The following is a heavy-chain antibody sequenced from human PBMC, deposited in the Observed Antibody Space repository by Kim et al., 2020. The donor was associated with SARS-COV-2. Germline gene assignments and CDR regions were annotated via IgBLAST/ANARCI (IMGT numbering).Heavy chain of an antibody. CDR2: IYYSGST. CDR1: GGSISSYY. D-gene: IGHD3-3*01. CDR3: ARVEVYYDFWSGIQRSGMDV. Sequence: SETLSLTCTVSGGSISSYYWSWIRQPPGKGLEWIGYIYYSGSTNYNPSLKSRVTISVDTSKNQFSLKLSSVTAADTAVYYCARVEVYYDFWSGIQRSGMDVWGQGTTITVSS. V-gene: IGHV4-59*01. J-gene: IGHJ6*02.